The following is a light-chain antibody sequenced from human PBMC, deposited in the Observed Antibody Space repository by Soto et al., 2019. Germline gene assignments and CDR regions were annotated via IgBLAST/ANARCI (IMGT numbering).Light chain of an antibody. CDR3: ATWDDGLSGVV. J-gene: IGLJ2*01. CDR1: SSNIGSNT. V-gene: IGLV1-44*01. Sequence: QLVLTQPPSASGTPGQRVTISCSGTSSNIGSNTVNWYQHLPGTAPKLLIYSDNQRPSGVPDRFSGSKSGTSASLAISGLQSEDEANYYCATWDDGLSGVVFGGGTKLTVL. CDR2: SDN.